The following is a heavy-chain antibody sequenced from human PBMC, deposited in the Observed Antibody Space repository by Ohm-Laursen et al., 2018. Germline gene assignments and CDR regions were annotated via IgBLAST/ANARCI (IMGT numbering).Heavy chain of an antibody. V-gene: IGHV3-23*01. CDR3: AKDRGSITYYYYGMDV. J-gene: IGHJ6*02. Sequence: GSLRLSCTAPGLTFSTYAMTWVRQAPGKGLEWVSAISGSGGSTYYADSVKGRFTISRDNSKNTLYLQMNSLRAEDTAVYYCAKDRGSITYYYYGMDVWGQGTTVTVSS. CDR1: GLTFSTYA. D-gene: IGHD1-26*01. CDR2: ISGSGGST.